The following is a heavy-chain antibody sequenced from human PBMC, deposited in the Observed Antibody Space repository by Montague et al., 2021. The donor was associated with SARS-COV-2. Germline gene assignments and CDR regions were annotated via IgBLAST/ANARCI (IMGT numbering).Heavy chain of an antibody. D-gene: IGHD2/OR15-2a*01. Sequence: SLRLSCAASGLPFSSYAMSWVRLGPGKGLEWVSVISSGSSSTYYADSVKGRFTISRDNSKNTLYLQMNSLRAEDTAVYYCAAYGSNMDTGWFDPWGQGTLITVSS. CDR3: AAYGSNMDTGWFDP. V-gene: IGHV3-23*03. CDR1: GLPFSSYA. CDR2: ISSGSSST. J-gene: IGHJ5*02.